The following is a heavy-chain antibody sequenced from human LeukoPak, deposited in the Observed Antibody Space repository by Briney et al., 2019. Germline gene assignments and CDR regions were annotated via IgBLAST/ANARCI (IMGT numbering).Heavy chain of an antibody. V-gene: IGHV3-23*01. CDR1: GFTFSTYA. CDR2: ITGSGGAT. CDR3: ARAPKSSGSYGEYYYYYYGMDV. Sequence: GGSLRLSCAASGFTFSTYAVNWVRQAPGKGLEWVSAITGSGGATYYADSVKGRFTISRDNSKNTLYLQMNSLRAEDTAVYYCARAPKSSGSYGEYYYYYYGMDVWGQGTTVTVSS. D-gene: IGHD1-26*01. J-gene: IGHJ6*02.